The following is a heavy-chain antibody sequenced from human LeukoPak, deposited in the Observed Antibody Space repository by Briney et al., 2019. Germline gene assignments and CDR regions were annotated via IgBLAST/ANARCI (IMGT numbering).Heavy chain of an antibody. J-gene: IGHJ4*02. Sequence: SETLSLTCTASGGSISSGGYYWSWLRQHPGKGLEWIGYIYYSGSTYYNPSLKSRVTISVDTSKNQFSLKLSSVTAADTAVYYCARGDDFWSGHPLDYWGQGTLVTVSS. D-gene: IGHD3-3*01. CDR2: IYYSGST. CDR1: GGSISSGGYY. CDR3: ARGDDFWSGHPLDY. V-gene: IGHV4-31*03.